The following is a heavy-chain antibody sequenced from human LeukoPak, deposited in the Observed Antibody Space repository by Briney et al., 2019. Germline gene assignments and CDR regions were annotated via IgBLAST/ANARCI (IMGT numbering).Heavy chain of an antibody. CDR1: GYTLTELS. Sequence: ASVNVSCKVSGYTLTELSMHWVRQAPGKGLEWMGGFDPEDGETIYAQKFQGRVTMTEDTSTDTAYMELSSLRSEDTAVYYCATGGYYDSSGYYMVPLDYWGQGTLVTVSS. CDR2: FDPEDGET. D-gene: IGHD3-22*01. V-gene: IGHV1-24*01. CDR3: ATGGYYDSSGYYMVPLDY. J-gene: IGHJ4*02.